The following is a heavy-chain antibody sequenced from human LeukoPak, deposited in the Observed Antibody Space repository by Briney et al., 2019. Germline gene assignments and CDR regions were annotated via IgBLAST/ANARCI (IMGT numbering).Heavy chain of an antibody. V-gene: IGHV3-74*01. Sequence: GGSLRLSCAASGFTFSRYWMHWVRQAPEKGLLWVSRINSDESNTNYADSVKGRFTISRDNAKNTLYLQMNNLRAEDTAVYYCARDDGYNCGPFDYWGQGILVSVSS. J-gene: IGHJ4*02. D-gene: IGHD5-18*01. CDR3: ARDDGYNCGPFDY. CDR1: GFTFSRYW. CDR2: INSDESNT.